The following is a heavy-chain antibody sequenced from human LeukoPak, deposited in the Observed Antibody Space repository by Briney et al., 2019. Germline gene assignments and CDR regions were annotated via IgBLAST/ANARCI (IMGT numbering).Heavy chain of an antibody. CDR2: ISYDGSNK. CDR3: ASLTYYYDSSGYYQHDAFDI. J-gene: IGHJ3*02. D-gene: IGHD3-22*01. Sequence: TGGSLRLSCAASGFTFSSYAMHWVRQAPGKGLEWVAVISYDGSNKYYADSVKGRFTISRDNSKNTLYLQMNSLRAEDTAVYYCASLTYYYDSSGYYQHDAFDIWGQGTMVTVSS. CDR1: GFTFSSYA. V-gene: IGHV3-30-3*01.